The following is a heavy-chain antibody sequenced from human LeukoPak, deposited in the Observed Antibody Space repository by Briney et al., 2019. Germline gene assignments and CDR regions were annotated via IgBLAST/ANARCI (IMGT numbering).Heavy chain of an antibody. Sequence: GGSLRLSCAPSGFIFSNYWVHWVRPAPGKGLVWVSRINSDGSSTSYADSVKGRFTISRDKAKNTLYLQMNSLRAEDTAVYYCARFNGYYDSFDYWGQGTLVTVSS. CDR1: GFIFSNYW. CDR2: INSDGSST. V-gene: IGHV3-74*01. J-gene: IGHJ4*02. CDR3: ARFNGYYDSFDY. D-gene: IGHD3-22*01.